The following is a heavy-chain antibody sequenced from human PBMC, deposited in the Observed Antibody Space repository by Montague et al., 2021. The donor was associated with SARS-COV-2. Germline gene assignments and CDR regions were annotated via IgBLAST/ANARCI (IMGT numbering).Heavy chain of an antibody. V-gene: IGHV4-34*01. Sequence: SETRSLTCAVHGTSSSGYYWNWIRQPPGKGLEWIGEINHGGSTKYSPSLKSRLTISADTSKNQFSLKLTSVAAADTAVYYCARLRDGVVPSPILGVGPYYSYYYMDVWGRGTTVTVSS. D-gene: IGHD3-10*01. CDR1: GTSSSGYY. CDR3: ARLRDGVVPSPILGVGPYYSYYYMDV. CDR2: INHGGST. J-gene: IGHJ6*03.